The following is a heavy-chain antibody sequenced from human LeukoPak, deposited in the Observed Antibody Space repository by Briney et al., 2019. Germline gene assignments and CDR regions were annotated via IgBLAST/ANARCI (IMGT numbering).Heavy chain of an antibody. V-gene: IGHV1-2*02. CDR3: ARGFRKTGTTVWWFDP. CDR2: INPNSGST. Sequence: ASVKVSGKASGYTFSGYYMHWIRQAPGQGLEWMGWINPNSGSTNYAQKFQGRVTMTRDTSISTVYMELDRLRFDDMAVYYCARGFRKTGTTVWWFDPWGQGTLVTVSS. J-gene: IGHJ5*02. CDR1: GYTFSGYY. D-gene: IGHD1-7*01.